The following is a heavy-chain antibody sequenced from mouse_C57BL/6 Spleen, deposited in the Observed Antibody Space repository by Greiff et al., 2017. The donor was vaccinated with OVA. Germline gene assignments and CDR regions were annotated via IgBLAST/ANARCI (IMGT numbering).Heavy chain of an antibody. Sequence: VQLKESGPELVKPGASVKISCKASGYSFTDYNMNWVQQSNGKSLEWIGVISPNYGTTSYNQKFKGKATLTVDQSSSTAYMQLNSLTSEDSAVYYCARGEGYDYPWYFEVWGTGTTVTVSS. CDR3: ARGEGYDYPWYFEV. J-gene: IGHJ1*03. CDR1: GYSFTDYN. V-gene: IGHV1-39*01. D-gene: IGHD2-4*01. CDR2: ISPNYGTT.